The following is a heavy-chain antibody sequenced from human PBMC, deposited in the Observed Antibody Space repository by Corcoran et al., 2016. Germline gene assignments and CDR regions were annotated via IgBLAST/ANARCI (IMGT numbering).Heavy chain of an antibody. CDR2: ISSSRSTI. D-gene: IGHD1-1*01. CDR3: ARATRRGFDY. J-gene: IGHJ4*02. V-gene: IGHV3-48*02. CDR1: GFTFSSYS. Sequence: EVQLVESGGGLVQPGGSLRISCAASGFTFSSYSMNWVRQAPGKGLEWVSYISSSRSTIYYADSVKGRFTISRDNAKNSLYLQMNSLRDEDTAVYYCARATRRGFDYWGQGTLVTVSS.